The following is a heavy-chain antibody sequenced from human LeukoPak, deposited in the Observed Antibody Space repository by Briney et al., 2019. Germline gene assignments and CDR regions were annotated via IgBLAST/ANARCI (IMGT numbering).Heavy chain of an antibody. CDR1: GYPFTGYY. J-gene: IGHJ4*02. V-gene: IGHV1-2*02. Sequence: ASVKVSCKASGYPFTGYYMHWVRQAPGQGLEWMGWINPNSGGTNYAQKFQGRVTMTRDTSISTAYMELSRLRSDDTAVYYCARDPDIVVVPAAYDYWGQGTLVTVSS. D-gene: IGHD2-2*01. CDR2: INPNSGGT. CDR3: ARDPDIVVVPAAYDY.